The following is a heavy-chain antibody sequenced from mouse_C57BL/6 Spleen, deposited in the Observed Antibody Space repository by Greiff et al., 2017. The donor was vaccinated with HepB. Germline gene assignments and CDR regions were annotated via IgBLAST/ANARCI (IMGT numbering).Heavy chain of an antibody. J-gene: IGHJ2*01. CDR2: IDPENGDT. CDR3: TTYGYDPYFDY. CDR1: GFNIKDDY. Sequence: EVQLQQSGAELVRPGAPVKLSCTASGFNIKDDYMHWVKQRPEQGLEWIGWIDPENGDTEYASKFQGKATITADTSSNTAYLQLSSLTSEDTAVYYCTTYGYDPYFDYWGQGTTLTVSS. D-gene: IGHD2-2*01. V-gene: IGHV14-4*01.